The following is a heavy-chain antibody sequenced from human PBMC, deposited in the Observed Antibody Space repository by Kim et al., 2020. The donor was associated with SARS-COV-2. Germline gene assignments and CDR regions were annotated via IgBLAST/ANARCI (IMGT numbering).Heavy chain of an antibody. V-gene: IGHV4-59*01. CDR3: ARGWRGFGELSVGNWFDP. J-gene: IGHJ5*02. CDR2: IYYSGST. Sequence: SETLSLTCTVSGGSISSYYWSWIRQPPGKGLEWIGYIYYSGSTNYNPSLKSRVTISVDTSKNQFSLKLSSVTAADTAVYYCARGWRGFGELSVGNWFDPWGQGTLVTVSS. D-gene: IGHD3-10*01. CDR1: GGSISSYY.